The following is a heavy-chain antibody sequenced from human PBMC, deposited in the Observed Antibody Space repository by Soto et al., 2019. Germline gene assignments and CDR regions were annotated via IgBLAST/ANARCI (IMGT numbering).Heavy chain of an antibody. V-gene: IGHV4-59*08. J-gene: IGHJ4*02. Sequence: SETLSLTCTVSGGSISSYYWSWIRQPPGKGLEWIGYIYYSGSTNYNPSLKSRVTISVDTSKNQFSLKLSSVTAADTAVYYCARHDRVVATIYFDYWGQGTLVTVSS. CDR3: ARHDRVVATIYFDY. CDR2: IYYSGST. CDR1: GGSISSYY. D-gene: IGHD5-12*01.